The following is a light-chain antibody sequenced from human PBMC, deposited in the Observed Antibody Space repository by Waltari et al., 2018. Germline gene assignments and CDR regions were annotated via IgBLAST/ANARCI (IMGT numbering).Light chain of an antibody. V-gene: IGKV4-1*01. J-gene: IGKJ2*01. CDR1: QTVLDSSTNKNY. CDR3: QQYYDIPYT. CDR2: WAS. Sequence: DIVMTQFPDSLAVSLGERATINCRSGQTVLDSSTNKNYVAWYQQKTGQPPKLLIYWASTRESGVPGRFSGSGSGTEFTLTVSSLQAEDVAVYYCQQYYDIPYTFGQGTKLEI.